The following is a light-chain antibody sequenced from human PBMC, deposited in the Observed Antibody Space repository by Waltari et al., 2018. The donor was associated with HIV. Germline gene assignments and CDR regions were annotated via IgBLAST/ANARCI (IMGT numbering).Light chain of an antibody. V-gene: IGLV2-8*01. CDR1: SSDVGGYYY. CDR3: SSYAGSNIVV. J-gene: IGLJ2*01. Sequence: QSALTQPPSASGSPGQSVTISCPGTSSDVGGYYYVSWYQQHPGQAPKLMMYEVSKRPAGVPDRFFGSKVGNTASLTCVGLQAEDEADYYCSSYAGSNIVVFGGGTKLTVL. CDR2: EVS.